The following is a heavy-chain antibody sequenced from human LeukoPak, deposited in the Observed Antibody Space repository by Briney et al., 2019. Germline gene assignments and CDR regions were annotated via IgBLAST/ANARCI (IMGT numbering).Heavy chain of an antibody. J-gene: IGHJ4*02. CDR3: ASPGPYSSSWPFFDY. V-gene: IGHV4-59*01. CDR1: GGSISSYY. D-gene: IGHD6-13*01. CDR2: IYYSGST. Sequence: ASETLSLTCTVSGGSISSYYWSWIRQPPGKGLEWIGYIYYSGSTNYNPSLKSRVTISVDTSKNQFSLKLSSVTAADTAVYYCASPGPYSSSWPFFDYWGQGTLVTVSS.